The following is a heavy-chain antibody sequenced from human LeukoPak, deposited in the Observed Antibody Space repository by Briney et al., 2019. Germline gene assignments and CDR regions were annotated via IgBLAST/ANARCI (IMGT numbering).Heavy chain of an antibody. J-gene: IGHJ4*02. V-gene: IGHV3-23*01. D-gene: IGHD6-13*01. CDR3: ARALRHSRPLDY. CDR1: GFTFSNYG. CDR2: MSGSGGST. Sequence: PGGSLRLSCAASGFTFSNYGMSWVRQAPGKGLEWVSGMSGSGGSTYYADSVKGRFTISRDNSKNTLYLQMNSLRAEDTAVYYCARALRHSRPLDYWGQGTLVTVSS.